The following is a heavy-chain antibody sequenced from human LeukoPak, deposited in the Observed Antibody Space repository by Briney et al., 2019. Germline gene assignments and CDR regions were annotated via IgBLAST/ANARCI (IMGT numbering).Heavy chain of an antibody. CDR3: AKDTYCGSTGCSRGYFDY. D-gene: IGHD2-2*01. CDR1: GFTFSSYA. V-gene: IGHV3-23*01. CDR2: ITASGAGT. Sequence: GGSLRLSCAASGFTFSSYAMSWVRQAPGKGLEWVSAITASGAGTYYADSVKGRFTISRDSSKNTLYLQLNSLGDEDTAVYFCAKDTYCGSTGCSRGYFDYWGRGALVTVSS. J-gene: IGHJ2*01.